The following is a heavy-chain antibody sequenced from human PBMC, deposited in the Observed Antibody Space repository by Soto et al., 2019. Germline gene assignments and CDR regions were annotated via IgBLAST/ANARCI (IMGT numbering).Heavy chain of an antibody. V-gene: IGHV4-34*01. CDR3: ARAGPPYYYYMDV. CDR2: INHSGST. D-gene: IGHD7-27*01. Sequence: PSETLSLTCAVYGGSFSGYYLSWIRQPPGKGLEWIGEINHSGSTNYNPSLKSRVTISVDTSKNQFSLKLSSVTAADTAVYYCARAGPPYYYYMDVWGKGTTVTVSS. J-gene: IGHJ6*03. CDR1: GGSFSGYY.